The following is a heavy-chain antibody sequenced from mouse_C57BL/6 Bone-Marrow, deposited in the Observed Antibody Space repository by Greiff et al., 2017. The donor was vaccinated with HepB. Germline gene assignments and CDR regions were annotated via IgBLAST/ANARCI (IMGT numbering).Heavy chain of an antibody. CDR3: ARGYYWYFDV. Sequence: QVQLQQPGAELVRPGSSVKLSCKASGYTFTSYWMDWVKQRPGQGLEWIGNIYPSDSETHYNQKFKDKATLTVDKSSSTAYMQLSSLTSDDSAVYCCARGYYWYFDVWGTGTTVTVAT. CDR2: IYPSDSET. J-gene: IGHJ1*03. CDR1: GYTFTSYW. V-gene: IGHV1-61*01.